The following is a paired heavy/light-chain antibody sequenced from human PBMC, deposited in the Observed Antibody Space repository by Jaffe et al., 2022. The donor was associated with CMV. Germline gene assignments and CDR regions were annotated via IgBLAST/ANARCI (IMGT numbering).Light chain of an antibody. V-gene: IGKV2-28*01. Sequence: DIVMTQSPLSLPVTPGEPASISCRSSQSLLHSNGYNYLDWYLQKPGKSPQLLIYLGSNRASGVPDRFSGSGSGTDFTLKISRVEAEDVGVYYCMQALQTPPEHTFGQGTKLEIK. CDR2: LGS. CDR3: MQALQTPPEHT. CDR1: QSLLHSNGYNY. J-gene: IGKJ2*01.
Heavy chain of an antibody. D-gene: IGHD3-3*01. Sequence: QVQLVESGGGVVQPGRSLRLSCAASGFTFSSYGMHWVRQAPGKGLEWVAVISYDGSNKYYADSVKGRFTISRDNSKNTLYLQMNSLRAEDTAVYYCAKDLVTDFWSGYYPNYYYYYGMDVWGQGTTVTVSS. CDR2: ISYDGSNK. CDR3: AKDLVTDFWSGYYPNYYYYYGMDV. CDR1: GFTFSSYG. V-gene: IGHV3-30*18. J-gene: IGHJ6*02.